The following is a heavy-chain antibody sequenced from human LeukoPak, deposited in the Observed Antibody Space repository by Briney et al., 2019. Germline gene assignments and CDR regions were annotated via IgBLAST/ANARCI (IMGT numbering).Heavy chain of an antibody. J-gene: IGHJ4*02. CDR3: ARVLTTATTTLNYFDY. D-gene: IGHD4-17*01. V-gene: IGHV4-34*01. CDR2: INHSGST. CDR1: GGSFSGYY. Sequence: PSETLSLTCAVYGGSFSGYYWSWIRQPPGKGLEWIGEINHSGSTNYNPSLKSRVTMSLGTSKNQFSLKLSSVTAADTAVYYCARVLTTATTTLNYFDYWGQGTLVTVSS.